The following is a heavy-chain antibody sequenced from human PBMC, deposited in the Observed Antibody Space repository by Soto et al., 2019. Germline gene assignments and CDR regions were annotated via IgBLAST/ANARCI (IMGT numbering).Heavy chain of an antibody. Sequence: DVQLVESGGGLVQPGGSLRLSCAGSGFAFSTFDIHWVRQAPGKGLEWVSGIGTLSDTFYAAYVQGRFTISRQNAKNSVYLQMNSLRAGDTAFYYCASGRSFSYDSPPPPMFDPWGQGTLVTVSS. J-gene: IGHJ5*02. CDR2: IGTLSDT. D-gene: IGHD3-10*01. CDR1: GFAFSTFD. V-gene: IGHV3-13*01. CDR3: ASGRSFSYDSPPPPMFDP.